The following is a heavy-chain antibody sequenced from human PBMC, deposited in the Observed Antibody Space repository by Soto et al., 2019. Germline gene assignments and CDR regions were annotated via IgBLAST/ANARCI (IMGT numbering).Heavy chain of an antibody. D-gene: IGHD3-3*01. CDR3: ARLPYDFWSGYYEDY. V-gene: IGHV4-39*01. Sequence: SETLSLTCTVSGGSISSSRYYWGWIRQPPGKGLEWIGSIYYSGSTYYKPSLTSRVIISVDTSKSQFSLNLTSVTAADTAIYYCARLPYDFWSGYYEDYWGQGSLVTVSS. CDR1: GGSISSSRYY. CDR2: IYYSGST. J-gene: IGHJ4*02.